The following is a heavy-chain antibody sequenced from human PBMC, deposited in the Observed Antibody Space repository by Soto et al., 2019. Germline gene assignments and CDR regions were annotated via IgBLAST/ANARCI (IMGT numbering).Heavy chain of an antibody. Sequence: QVHLVQSGAEVKEPWASVRVSCEASGYTFTSHTIHWARQAPGQGLEGMGWIIVSHGSPRYAPQFQGRITSGRDTAATAAYMELTSLTFEDTAVYYCAREPEDGVPGDYWGQGTPVVVSS. J-gene: IGHJ4*02. D-gene: IGHD2-8*01. CDR1: GYTFTSHT. CDR3: AREPEDGVPGDY. CDR2: IIVSHGSP. V-gene: IGHV1-3*01.